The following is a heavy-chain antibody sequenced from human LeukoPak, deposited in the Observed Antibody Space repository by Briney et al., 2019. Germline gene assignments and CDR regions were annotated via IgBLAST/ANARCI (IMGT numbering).Heavy chain of an antibody. Sequence: GGSLRLSCAASGFTFDDYAMHWVRQAPGKGLEWVSLISGDGGSTYYADSVKGRFTISRDNSKNSLYLQMNSLRTGDTALYYCAKDMVDGNWRTFDYWGQGTLVTVSS. CDR1: GFTFDDYA. CDR3: AKDMVDGNWRTFDY. D-gene: IGHD1-20*01. V-gene: IGHV3-43*02. J-gene: IGHJ4*02. CDR2: ISGDGGST.